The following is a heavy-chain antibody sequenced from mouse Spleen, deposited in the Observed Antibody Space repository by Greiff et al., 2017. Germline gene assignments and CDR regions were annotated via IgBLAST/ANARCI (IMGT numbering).Heavy chain of an antibody. CDR3: ARAEYGNYAFAY. J-gene: IGHJ3*01. CDR1: GYSITSGYD. Sequence: VQLKQSGPGMVKPSQSLSLTCTVTGYSITSGYDWHWIRHFPGNKLEWMGYISYSGSTNYNPSLKSRISITHDTSKNHFFLKLNSVTTEDTATYYCARAEYGNYAFAYWGQGTLVTVSA. CDR2: ISYSGST. V-gene: IGHV3-1*01. D-gene: IGHD2-10*02.